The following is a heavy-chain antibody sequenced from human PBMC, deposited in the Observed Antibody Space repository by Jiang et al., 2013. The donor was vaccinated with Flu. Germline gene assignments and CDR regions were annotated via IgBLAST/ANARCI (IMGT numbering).Heavy chain of an antibody. D-gene: IGHD4-23*01. CDR3: ARGATVITKFDY. J-gene: IGHJ4*02. Sequence: LLKPSETLSLTCSVSGGSISSSSYYWGWIRQPQEGAGVDWEYLFYGGTYDNPSLESRVTMSVDTSKNQFSLKLSSVTAADTAVYYCARGATVITKFDYWGQGILVTVSS. V-gene: IGHV4-39*07. CDR2: LFYGGT. CDR1: GGSISSSSYY.